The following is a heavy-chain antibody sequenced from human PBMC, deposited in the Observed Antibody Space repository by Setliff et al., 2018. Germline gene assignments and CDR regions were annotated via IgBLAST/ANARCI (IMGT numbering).Heavy chain of an antibody. CDR1: GGSISSYY. J-gene: IGHJ4*02. CDR2: IYIGGSA. CDR3: ARESRYYYDNLGTLDY. V-gene: IGHV4-4*07. Sequence: TLSLTCTVSGGSISSYYWSWIRQPAGKGLEWIGHIYIGGSANYNPSLKSRVTISVDTSKNQFSLKLSSVTAADTAVYYCARESRYYYDNLGTLDYWGQGTLVTVSS. D-gene: IGHD3-22*01.